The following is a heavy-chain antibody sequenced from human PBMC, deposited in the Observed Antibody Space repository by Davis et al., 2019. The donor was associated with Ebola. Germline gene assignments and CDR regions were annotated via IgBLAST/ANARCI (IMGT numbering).Heavy chain of an antibody. CDR1: GFSFDDYA. J-gene: IGHJ6*02. Sequence: GESPKTPCASSGFSFDDYAIHLVRPAPGKGLELVSGISWNSGYIGQADSVKGRFTISRDDAKNSLYLQMNSLRVEDTALYYCAKGLTGNGGYYGLDVRGQGTTVTVSS. CDR2: ISWNSGYI. CDR3: AKGLTGNGGYYGLDV. V-gene: IGHV3-9*01. D-gene: IGHD3-9*01.